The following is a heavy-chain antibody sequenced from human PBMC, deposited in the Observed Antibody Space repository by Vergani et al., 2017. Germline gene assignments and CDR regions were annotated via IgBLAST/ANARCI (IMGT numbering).Heavy chain of an antibody. CDR2: VIPVFGTA. CDR3: ARDSAVGGTFDS. V-gene: IGHV1-69*01. J-gene: IGHJ4*02. Sequence: QVHLIQSGAEVKKPGSSVKVSCRTSGGTFSNSAISWVRQAPGQGLEWMGGVIPVFGTAHYPQSFQGRVVITADGSATTAYMELSGLTSEDTAIYYCARDSAVGGTFDSWGQGTLVSVSS. CDR1: GGTFSNSA. D-gene: IGHD1-26*01.